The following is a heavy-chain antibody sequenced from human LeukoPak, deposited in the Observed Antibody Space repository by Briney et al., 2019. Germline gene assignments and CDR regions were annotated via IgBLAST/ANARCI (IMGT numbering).Heavy chain of an antibody. CDR2: ISSNGDGT. Sequence: GGSLRLSCSASGFTFRSYAMHWVRQAPGKGLEYVSGISSNGDGTYYADSVKGRFTISRDNSKNTLHFLMSSLRVEDTAVYYCARGRSSGWPYYFDCWGQGTLVTVSS. D-gene: IGHD6-19*01. CDR1: GFTFRSYA. V-gene: IGHV3-64*05. CDR3: ARGRSSGWPYYFDC. J-gene: IGHJ4*02.